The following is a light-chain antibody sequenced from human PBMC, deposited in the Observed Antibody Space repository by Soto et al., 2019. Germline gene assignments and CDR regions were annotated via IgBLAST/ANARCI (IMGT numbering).Light chain of an antibody. CDR3: QQYSQWPT. V-gene: IGKV3-15*01. Sequence: EIVMTQSPVTLSVSPGERATLSCRASESVSGNLAWYQPKPGQAPRLLIYDTASRATAIPARFSGSGSGTEFTLTISSLQSEDFAVYYCQQYSQWPTFGQGTRLEIK. CDR2: DTA. CDR1: ESVSGN. J-gene: IGKJ5*01.